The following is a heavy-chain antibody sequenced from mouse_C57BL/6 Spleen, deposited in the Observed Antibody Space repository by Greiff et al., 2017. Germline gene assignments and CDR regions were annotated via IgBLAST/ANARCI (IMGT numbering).Heavy chain of an antibody. D-gene: IGHD1-1*01. V-gene: IGHV1-82*01. Sequence: QVQLQQSGPELVKPGASVKISCKASGYAFSSSWMNWVKQRPGKGLEWIGRIYPGDGDTNYNGKFKGKATLTADKSSSTAYMQLSSLTSEDSAVYFCARKKEDGSADYWGQGTTLTVSS. CDR1: GYAFSSSW. J-gene: IGHJ2*01. CDR2: IYPGDGDT. CDR3: ARKKEDGSADY.